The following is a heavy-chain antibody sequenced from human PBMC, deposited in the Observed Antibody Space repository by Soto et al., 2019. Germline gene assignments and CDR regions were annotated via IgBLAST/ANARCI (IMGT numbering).Heavy chain of an antibody. CDR2: VNPSGGST. CDR1: GYIFTAYS. Sequence: ASVKVSCKASGYIFTAYSMHWVRQAPGQGLEWTGVVNPSGGSTNYAQKFQGRITMTRDTSTSTVYMDLSSLTSEDTAVYYCAREENCSDGICYSEYFQRWGQGTLVTVSS. V-gene: IGHV1-46*01. D-gene: IGHD2-15*01. J-gene: IGHJ1*01. CDR3: AREENCSDGICYSEYFQR.